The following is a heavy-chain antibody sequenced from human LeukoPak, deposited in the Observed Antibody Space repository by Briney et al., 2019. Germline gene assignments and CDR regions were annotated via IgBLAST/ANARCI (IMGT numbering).Heavy chain of an antibody. CDR2: ISGSGGST. Sequence: GGSLRLSCAASGFTFSSYAMSWVRQAPGKGLEWVSAISGSGGSTYYADSVKGRFTNSRDNSKNTLYLQMNSLRAEDTAVYYCAKDGVGATFFGYWGQGTLVTVSS. D-gene: IGHD1-26*01. V-gene: IGHV3-23*01. CDR1: GFTFSSYA. J-gene: IGHJ4*02. CDR3: AKDGVGATFFGY.